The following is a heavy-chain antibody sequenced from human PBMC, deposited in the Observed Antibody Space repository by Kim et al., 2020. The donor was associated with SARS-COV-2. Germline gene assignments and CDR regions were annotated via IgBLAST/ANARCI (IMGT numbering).Heavy chain of an antibody. CDR1: GYTFTTYY. CDR3: ARNRGSGFDY. D-gene: IGHD2-15*01. V-gene: IGHV1-46*01. J-gene: IGHJ4*02. Sequence: ASVKVSCKASGYTFTTYYIHWVRQAPGQGLEWMGVIDPRAGNTNNAQRLQGRVTMTKDTSTSTVYMELRSLRSDDTAVYYCARNRGSGFDYCGQGTLVTVSS. CDR2: IDPRAGNT.